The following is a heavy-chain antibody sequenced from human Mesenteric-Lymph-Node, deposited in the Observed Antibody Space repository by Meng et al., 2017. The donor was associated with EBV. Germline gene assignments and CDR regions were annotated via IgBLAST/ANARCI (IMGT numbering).Heavy chain of an antibody. CDR3: ARTGRCSGDSCYYNWFDP. V-gene: IGHV4-61*01. Sequence: QGQLQESGPVLVKPSAPLSLTCTVSGDSVNDVNYYWSWIRQPPGKGLEWIAYIYYSGSTNFNPSLKSRAAISVDTSKNQFSLRLSSVTAADTAVYYCARTGRCSGDSCYYNWFDPWGQGTLVTVSS. CDR2: IYYSGST. D-gene: IGHD2-15*01. CDR1: GDSVNDVNYY. J-gene: IGHJ5*02.